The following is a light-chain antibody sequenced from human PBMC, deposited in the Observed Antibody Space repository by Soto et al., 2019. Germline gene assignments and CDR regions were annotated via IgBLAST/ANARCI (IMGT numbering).Light chain of an antibody. J-gene: IGKJ4*01. CDR1: QSVSSSY. CDR3: QQYDRSPLT. CDR2: GAS. Sequence: EIVLRQSPGTLSLSPGERATLSCRASQSVSSSYLAWYQQKPGQAPRLLIYGASSRATGIPDRFSGSGSGTDFTLTISRLEPEDFAVYYCQQYDRSPLTFGGGTKVEIK. V-gene: IGKV3-20*01.